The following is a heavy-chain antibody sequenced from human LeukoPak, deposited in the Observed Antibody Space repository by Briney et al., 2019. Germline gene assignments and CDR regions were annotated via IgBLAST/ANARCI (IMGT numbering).Heavy chain of an antibody. CDR3: ARLSSSSWYATDFQV. CDR2: ISSSSSYI. Sequence: GGSLRLSCAASGFTFSHYGMNWVRQAPGKGLEWVSSISSSSSYIYCAGSLKGRFTISRDNAKNSLYLHLNSLRAEDTAVYYCARLSSSSWYATDFQVWGQGILVTVSS. J-gene: IGHJ1*01. D-gene: IGHD6-13*01. V-gene: IGHV3-21*01. CDR1: GFTFSHYG.